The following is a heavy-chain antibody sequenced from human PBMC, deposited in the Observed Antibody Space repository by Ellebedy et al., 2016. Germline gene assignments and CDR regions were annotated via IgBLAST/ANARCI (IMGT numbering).Heavy chain of an antibody. CDR2: IYYSGST. V-gene: IGHV4-59*01. CDR1: GGSISSYY. CDR3: VGGGHYYYYYMDV. Sequence: SETLSLXXTVSGGSISSYYWSWIRQPPGKGLEWIGYIYYSGSTNYNPSLKSRVTISVDTSKNQFSLKLSSVTAADTAVYYCVGGGHYYYYYMDVWGKGTTVTVSS. J-gene: IGHJ6*03. D-gene: IGHD3-10*01.